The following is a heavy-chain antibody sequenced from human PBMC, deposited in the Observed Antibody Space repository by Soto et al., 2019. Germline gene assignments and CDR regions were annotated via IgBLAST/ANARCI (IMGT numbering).Heavy chain of an antibody. D-gene: IGHD6-19*01. V-gene: IGHV1-18*01. J-gene: IGHJ4*02. CDR2: ISAYNGKT. Sequence: QVQLVQSGAEVKKPGASVKVSCKASGFTFTSYGFTWVRQAPGQGLEWMGWISAYNGKTNYAQNLQGRVTMTTDTSTTTAYREWRTLIYDDTAVYYCARCADSRDWPPGADYWCQGALYTDSS. CDR3: ARCADSRDWPPGADY. CDR1: GFTFTSYG.